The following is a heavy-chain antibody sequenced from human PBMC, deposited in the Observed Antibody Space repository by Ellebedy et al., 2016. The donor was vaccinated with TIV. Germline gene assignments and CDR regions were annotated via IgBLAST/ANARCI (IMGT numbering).Heavy chain of an antibody. V-gene: IGHV5-51*01. CDR3: ARLGRLDSSSRPVGY. Sequence: GESLKISXKGSGYSFTSYWIGWVRQMPGKGLEWMGIIYPGDSDTRYSPPFQGQVTISADKSISTAYLQWSSLKASDTAMYYCARLGRLDSSSRPVGYWGQGTLVTVSS. CDR2: IYPGDSDT. J-gene: IGHJ4*02. D-gene: IGHD6-13*01. CDR1: GYSFTSYW.